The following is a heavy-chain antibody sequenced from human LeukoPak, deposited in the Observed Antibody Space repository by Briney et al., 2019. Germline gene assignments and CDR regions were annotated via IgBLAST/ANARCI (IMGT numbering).Heavy chain of an antibody. CDR3: ARDWEYYYDSSGYKYNWFDP. J-gene: IGHJ5*02. CDR2: IYYSGRT. D-gene: IGHD3-22*01. V-gene: IGHV4-61*10. Sequence: SETLSLTCSVSGVSISSGFYYWSWIRQPAGKGLEWIGCIYYSGRTNYNPSLKSRVTLSVDTSKNQFTLKLNSVTAADTAVYYCARDWEYYYDSSGYKYNWFDPWGQGTLVTVSS. CDR1: GVSISSGFYY.